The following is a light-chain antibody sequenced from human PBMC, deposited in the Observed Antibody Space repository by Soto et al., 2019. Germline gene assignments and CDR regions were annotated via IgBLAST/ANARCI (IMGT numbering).Light chain of an antibody. CDR1: SSDVGGYNY. V-gene: IGLV2-11*01. Sequence: QSALTHPRSVSGSPGQSVTISCTGTSSDVGGYNYVSWYEQHPVKAPKLMIYDVTKRPSGVPDRFSGSKSGNTASLTISGLQAEDEADYYCCSYAGSYTWVFGTGTKVTVL. CDR2: DVT. CDR3: CSYAGSYTWV. J-gene: IGLJ1*01.